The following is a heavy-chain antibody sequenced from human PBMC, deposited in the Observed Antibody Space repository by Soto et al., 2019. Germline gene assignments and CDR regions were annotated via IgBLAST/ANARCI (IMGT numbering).Heavy chain of an antibody. CDR3: ARDPWAADY. CDR1: GFTVSTKY. J-gene: IGHJ4*02. V-gene: IGHV3-66*01. D-gene: IGHD3-16*01. Sequence: EVQLVESGGGLVQPGGSLRLSCAASGFTVSTKYMSWVRQAPGKGLEWGSVIYSGGSTFYADSVRGRFTISRDNSKNTVNLQMNSLRDEATAVYYCARDPWAADYWGQGTLVTVSS. CDR2: IYSGGST.